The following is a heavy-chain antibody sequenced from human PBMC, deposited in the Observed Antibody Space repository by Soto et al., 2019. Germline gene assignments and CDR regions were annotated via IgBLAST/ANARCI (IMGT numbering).Heavy chain of an antibody. CDR1: HATFTGYT. J-gene: IGHJ5*02. D-gene: IGHD4-17*01. Sequence: QVHLVQSETEVKEPWASVTVSCKTSHATFTGYTINWVRQAPGQGLEWLGWISSLSGNTYYARDFQGRITMTTNTSATTADMALRSLRSDDPAVYFCARGTVTSGRWFGPWGQGTLVTVSS. CDR3: ARGTVTSGRWFGP. V-gene: IGHV1-18*04. CDR2: ISSLSGNT.